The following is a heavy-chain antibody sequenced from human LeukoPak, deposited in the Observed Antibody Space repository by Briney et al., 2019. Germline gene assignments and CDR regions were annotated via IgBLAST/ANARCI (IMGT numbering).Heavy chain of an antibody. CDR3: AKGPYGDYEGDNWFDP. CDR1: GFTVSSSY. D-gene: IGHD4-17*01. CDR2: ISGSGGST. J-gene: IGHJ5*02. Sequence: GGSLRLSCAASGFTVSSSYMSWVRQAPGKGLEWVSAISGSGGSTYYADSVKGRFTISRDNSKNTLYLQMNSLRAEDTAVYYCAKGPYGDYEGDNWFDPWGQGTLVTVSS. V-gene: IGHV3-23*01.